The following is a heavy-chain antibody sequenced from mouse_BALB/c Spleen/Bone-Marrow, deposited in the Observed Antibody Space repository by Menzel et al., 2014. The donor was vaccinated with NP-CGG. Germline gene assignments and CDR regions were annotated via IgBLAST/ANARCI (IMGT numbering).Heavy chain of an antibody. D-gene: IGHD2-4*01. Sequence: VKLVESGPELVKPGASVKMSCKASGYTFTSYYIHWVEQRPGQGLEWIGWIYPGDGSTKYNEKFKGKTTLTADKSSSTAYMLLSSLTSEDSAIYFCAREAYYDYDEGFAYWGQGTLVTVSA. CDR3: AREAYYDYDEGFAY. J-gene: IGHJ3*01. CDR1: GYTFTSYY. V-gene: IGHV1S56*01. CDR2: IYPGDGST.